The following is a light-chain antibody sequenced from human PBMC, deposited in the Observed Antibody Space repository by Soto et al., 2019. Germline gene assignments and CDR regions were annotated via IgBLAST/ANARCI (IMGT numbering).Light chain of an antibody. CDR2: AAS. J-gene: IGKJ4*01. CDR1: QNINNY. CDR3: QQSYSSFLI. Sequence: DIQMSQSPSSLSASVGDTVSFTCRASQNINNYLNWYQMKPCKPPKLLLYAASRLQRGVPSRFRGSGSETDFTLDITGLQREDFATYYCQQSYSSFLIFGGGTKVE. V-gene: IGKV1-39*01.